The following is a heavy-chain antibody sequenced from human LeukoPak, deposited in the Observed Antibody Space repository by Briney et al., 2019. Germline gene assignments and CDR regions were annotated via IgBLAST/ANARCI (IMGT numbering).Heavy chain of an antibody. CDR1: GFTVNNNY. V-gene: IGHV3-66*04. J-gene: IGHJ4*02. CDR3: ARHVVAVGFDY. CDR2: IYRDGST. Sequence: GGSLRLSCAASGFTVNNNYMSWVRQAPGKGLEWVSVIYRDGSTYYADSVKGRFTISRDNSKNTLYLQMNSLRAEDTAVYYCARHVVAVGFDYWGQGTLVTVSS. D-gene: IGHD3-22*01.